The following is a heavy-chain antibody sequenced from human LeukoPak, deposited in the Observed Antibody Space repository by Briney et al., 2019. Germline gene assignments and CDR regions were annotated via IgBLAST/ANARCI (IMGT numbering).Heavy chain of an antibody. CDR1: GGSFSGYY. D-gene: IGHD4-17*01. CDR3: ASPPGGNLTVTVWD. J-gene: IGHJ4*02. CDR2: INHSGST. V-gene: IGHV4-34*01. Sequence: SETLSLTCAVYGGSFSGYYWSWIRQPPGKGLEWIGEINHSGSTNYNPSLKSRVTISVDTSKNQFSLKLSSVTAADTAVYYCASPPGGNLTVTVWDWGQGTLVTVSS.